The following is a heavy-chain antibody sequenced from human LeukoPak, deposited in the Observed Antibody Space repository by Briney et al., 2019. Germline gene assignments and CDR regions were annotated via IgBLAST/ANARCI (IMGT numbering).Heavy chain of an antibody. V-gene: IGHV3-21*01. Sequence: PGGSLRLSCAASRFTFSSYSMNWVSQAPGKGLERVSCIRSDSSYMYYADSVKGRFTISRDNAKNSLCLEMNSLRAEDTAVYYCARLVWGGGSLESFDIWGQGTMVTVSS. CDR1: RFTFSSYS. CDR2: IRSDSSYM. CDR3: ARLVWGGGSLESFDI. J-gene: IGHJ3*02. D-gene: IGHD2-15*01.